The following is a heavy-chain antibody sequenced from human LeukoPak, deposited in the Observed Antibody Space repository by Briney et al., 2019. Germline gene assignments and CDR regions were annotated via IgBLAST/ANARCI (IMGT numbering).Heavy chain of an antibody. CDR1: GFTFSNYW. V-gene: IGHV3-74*01. Sequence: PGESLRLSFAPPGFTFSNYWMPWVPQAPGQGLVWVSRINPDGSVTNYADSVKGRFTISRDNAKNTLYLQMKSLRAEDTAVYYCATAGNYRFDYWGQGTLVTVSS. CDR3: ATAGNYRFDY. J-gene: IGHJ4*02. CDR2: INPDGSVT. D-gene: IGHD1-7*01.